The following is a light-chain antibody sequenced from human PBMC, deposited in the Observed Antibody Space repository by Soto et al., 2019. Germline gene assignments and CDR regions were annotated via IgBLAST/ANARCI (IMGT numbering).Light chain of an antibody. Sequence: QSALTQPPSVSGSPGQSVTISCTGTSSDVGSYNRVSWYQQPPGTAPKLMIYEVSNRPSGVPDRFSGSKSGNTASLTISGLQAEDEADYYCSSYTSSSTSFYVFGTGNKLTVL. V-gene: IGLV2-18*02. CDR1: SSDVGSYNR. CDR3: SSYTSSSTSFYV. J-gene: IGLJ1*01. CDR2: EVS.